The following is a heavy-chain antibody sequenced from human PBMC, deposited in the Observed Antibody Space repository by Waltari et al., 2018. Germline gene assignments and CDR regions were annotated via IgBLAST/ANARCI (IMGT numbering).Heavy chain of an antibody. CDR2: IIHTGVT. J-gene: IGHJ3*02. V-gene: IGHV4-39*01. CDR3: ERPHWRVVNDYGDPGAFDI. D-gene: IGHD4-17*01. CDR1: GGSLTSDNYY. Sequence: QVQLQESGPGLVEVSETLSLTCTVSGGSLTSDNYYWGWVSQSPGKGLEWIGSIIHTGVTSNNPDHTSRVTLTVDASKNQFFLNLTFVTAVDTAVYFRERPHWRVVNDYGDPGAFDIWGPGTPVTVS.